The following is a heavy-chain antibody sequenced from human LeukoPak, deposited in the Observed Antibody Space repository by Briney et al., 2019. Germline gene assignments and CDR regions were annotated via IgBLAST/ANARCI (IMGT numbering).Heavy chain of an antibody. J-gene: IGHJ5*02. CDR3: ARGRRYYDFWSGTYANWFDP. CDR1: GGSFSGYY. Sequence: KSSETLSLTCAVYGGSFSGYYWSWIRQPPGKGLEWIGEINHGGRTNYNPSLKSRVTISVDTSKNEFSLKLSFVTAADTAVYYCARGRRYYDFWSGTYANWFDPWGQGTLVTVSS. CDR2: INHGGRT. V-gene: IGHV4-34*01. D-gene: IGHD3-3*01.